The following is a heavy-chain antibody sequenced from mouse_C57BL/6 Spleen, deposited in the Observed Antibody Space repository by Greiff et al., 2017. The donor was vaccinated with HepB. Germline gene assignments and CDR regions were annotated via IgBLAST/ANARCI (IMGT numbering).Heavy chain of an antibody. J-gene: IGHJ2*01. D-gene: IGHD1-1*01. V-gene: IGHV1-15*01. Sequence: QVHVKQSGAELVRPGASVTLSCKASGYTFTDYEMHWVKQTPVHGLEWIGAIDPETGGTAYNQKFKGTAILTADKSSSTAYMELRSLTSEDSAVYYCTREGTTVVAYFDYWGQGTTLTVSS. CDR2: IDPETGGT. CDR1: GYTFTDYE. CDR3: TREGTTVVAYFDY.